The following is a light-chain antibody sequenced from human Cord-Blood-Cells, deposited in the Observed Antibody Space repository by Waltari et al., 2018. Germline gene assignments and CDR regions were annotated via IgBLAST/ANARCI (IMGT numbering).Light chain of an antibody. Sequence: DIQMTQSPSSLSASVGDRVTITCRASQSISSWLAWYQQKPGKAPKLLIYDASNLESGVPSRFSGSGSGTEFTLTISSLQPDDFATYYCQQYNSHPYTFGEGTKVEIK. CDR2: DAS. V-gene: IGKV1-5*01. CDR3: QQYNSHPYT. CDR1: QSISSW. J-gene: IGKJ2*01.